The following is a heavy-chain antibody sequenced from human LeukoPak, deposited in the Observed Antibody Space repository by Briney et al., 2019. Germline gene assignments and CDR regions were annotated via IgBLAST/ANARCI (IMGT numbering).Heavy chain of an antibody. V-gene: IGHV1-69*01. CDR3: ARGGVGQYCSSTSCYFATPLLRGYYYMDV. CDR1: GGTFSSYA. CDR2: IIPIFGTA. Sequence: GASVKVSCKASGGTFSSYAISWVRQAPGQGLEWMGGIIPIFGTANYAQKFQGRVTITADESTSTAYMELSSLRSEDTAVYYCARGGVGQYCSSTSCYFATPLLRGYYYMDVWGKGTTVTVSS. D-gene: IGHD2-2*01. J-gene: IGHJ6*03.